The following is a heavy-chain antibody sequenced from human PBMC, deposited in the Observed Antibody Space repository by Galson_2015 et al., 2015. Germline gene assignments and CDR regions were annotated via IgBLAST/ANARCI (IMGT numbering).Heavy chain of an antibody. Sequence: LRLSCAASGFTFSSYAMSWVRQAPGKGLEWVSLITASGGSPYYADSVKRRFTISRDNSKNTLYLQMNSLRAEDTAMYYCAEGVGSDFFYGKCFWGQGTLVTVSS. D-gene: IGHD3-22*01. CDR2: ITASGGSP. CDR1: GFTFSSYA. J-gene: IGHJ4*02. V-gene: IGHV3-23*01. CDR3: AEGVGSDFFYGKCF.